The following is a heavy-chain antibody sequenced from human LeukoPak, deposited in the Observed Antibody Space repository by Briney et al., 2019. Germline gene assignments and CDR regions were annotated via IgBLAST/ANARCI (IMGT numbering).Heavy chain of an antibody. Sequence: GGSLRLSCAASGFTFSSYSMNWVRQAPGKGLEWVSSISSSSSYIYYADSVKGRFTISRDNAKNSLYLQMNSLRAEDTAVYYCAREPVTIFGVVINPKYFDYWGQGTLVTVSS. CDR1: GFTFSSYS. D-gene: IGHD3-3*01. J-gene: IGHJ4*02. CDR3: AREPVTIFGVVINPKYFDY. CDR2: ISSSSSYI. V-gene: IGHV3-21*01.